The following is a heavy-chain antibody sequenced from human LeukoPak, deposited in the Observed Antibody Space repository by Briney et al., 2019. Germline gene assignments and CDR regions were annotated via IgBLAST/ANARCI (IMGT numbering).Heavy chain of an antibody. D-gene: IGHD3-16*01. Sequence: SQTLSLTCTVSGGSISSSSYYWGWIRQPPGKGLEWIGSIYYSGSTYYNPSLKSRVTISVDTSKNQFSLKLSSVTAADTAVYYCGKRGYYVLGSVYHYSFDYWAQGPLVTVSS. CDR2: IYYSGST. V-gene: IGHV4-39*01. CDR1: GGSISSSSYY. CDR3: GKRGYYVLGSVYHYSFDY. J-gene: IGHJ4*02.